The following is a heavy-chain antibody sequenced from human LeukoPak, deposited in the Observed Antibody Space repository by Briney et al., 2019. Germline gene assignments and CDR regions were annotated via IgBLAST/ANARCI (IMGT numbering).Heavy chain of an antibody. V-gene: IGHV3-30*18. D-gene: IGHD2/OR15-2a*01. Sequence: GGSLRLSCSASGFTFSTYWMSWVRQAPGKGLEWVAVISYDGSNKYYAKSVKGRFTISRDNSKNTLYLQMNSLRAEDTAVYYCAKVRIEAFDIWGQGTMVTVSS. CDR2: ISYDGSNK. J-gene: IGHJ3*02. CDR1: GFTFSTYW. CDR3: AKVRIEAFDI.